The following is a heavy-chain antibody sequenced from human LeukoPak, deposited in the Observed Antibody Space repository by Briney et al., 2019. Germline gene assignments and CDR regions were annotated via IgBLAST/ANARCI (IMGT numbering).Heavy chain of an antibody. CDR1: GFSFSGSA. J-gene: IGHJ4*02. CDR2: IRSNANSYAT. D-gene: IGHD6-19*01. Sequence: TGGSLRLSCEASGFSFSGSAVHWVRQASGKGLEWVGRIRSNANSYATTYAASVKGRFTISRDDSKNTVYLQMNSLETEDTAVYYCLSRIAVAGTNDYWGQGTLVTVSS. CDR3: LSRIAVAGTNDY. V-gene: IGHV3-73*01.